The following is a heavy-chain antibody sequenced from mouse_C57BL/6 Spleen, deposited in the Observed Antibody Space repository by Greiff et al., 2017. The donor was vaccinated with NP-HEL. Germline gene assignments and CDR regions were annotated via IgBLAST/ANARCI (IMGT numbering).Heavy chain of an antibody. J-gene: IGHJ2*01. V-gene: IGHV1-85*01. CDR1: GYTFTSYD. Sequence: VQLQESGPELVKPGASVKLSCKASGYTFTSYDINWVKQRPGQGLEWIGWIYPRDGSTKYNEKFKGKATLTVDTSSSTAYMELHSLTSEDSAVYFCARGDYYGSSLFDYWGQGTTLTVSS. CDR3: ARGDYYGSSLFDY. CDR2: IYPRDGST. D-gene: IGHD1-1*01.